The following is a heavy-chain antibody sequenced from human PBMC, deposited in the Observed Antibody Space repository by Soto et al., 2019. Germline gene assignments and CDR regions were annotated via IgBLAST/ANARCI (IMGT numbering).Heavy chain of an antibody. CDR1: GGSISSGDYY. CDR3: ARGGISRVRDAFDI. Sequence: PSETLSLTCTVSGGSISSGDYYWSWIRRPPGKGLEWIGYIYYSGSTYYNPSLKSRVTISVDTSKNQFSLKLSSVTAADTAVYYCARGGISRVRDAFDIWGQGTMVTVSS. J-gene: IGHJ3*02. CDR2: IYYSGST. V-gene: IGHV4-30-4*01. D-gene: IGHD2-15*01.